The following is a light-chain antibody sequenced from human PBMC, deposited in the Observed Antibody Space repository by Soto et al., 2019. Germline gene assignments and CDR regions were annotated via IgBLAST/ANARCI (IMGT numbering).Light chain of an antibody. CDR2: EVS. J-gene: IGLJ2*01. V-gene: IGLV2-23*02. CDR1: SSDVGSYNL. Sequence: QSALTQPASVSGSPGQSITISCTGTSSDVGSYNLVSWYQQHPGKAPKLMIYEVSKRPSGVSNRFSGSKSGNTASLTISGLQVEDEADYYCCSYAGGSTLVFGGGTKLTVL. CDR3: CSYAGGSTLV.